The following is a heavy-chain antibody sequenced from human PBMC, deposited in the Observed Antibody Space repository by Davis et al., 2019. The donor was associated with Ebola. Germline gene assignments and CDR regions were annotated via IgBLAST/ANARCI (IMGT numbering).Heavy chain of an antibody. CDR2: LGTSADT. V-gene: IGHV3-23*01. D-gene: IGHD3/OR15-3a*01. CDR3: ARVGFWTTETHYYYDMDV. CDR1: GFIFSSYV. J-gene: IGHJ6*04. Sequence: GESLKISCSASGFIFSSYVMSWVRQAPVKGLEWVSTLGTSADTYYADSVKGRFTISRDNSKNTLYLQMNSLRAEDTAVYYCARVGFWTTETHYYYDMDVWGKGTTVTVSS.